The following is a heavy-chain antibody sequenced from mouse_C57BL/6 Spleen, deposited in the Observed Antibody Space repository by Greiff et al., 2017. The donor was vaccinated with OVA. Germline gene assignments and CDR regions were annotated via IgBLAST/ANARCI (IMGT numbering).Heavy chain of an antibody. D-gene: IGHD2-4*01. CDR3: TIYDYDDAYAMDY. V-gene: IGHV1-15*01. Sequence: VQLQQSGAELVRPGAPVTLSCKASGYTFNDYEMHWVKQTPVHGLEWIGAIDPETGGTAYNQKFKGKAILTADKSSSTAYMELRSLTSEDSAVYYCTIYDYDDAYAMDYWGQGTSVTVSS. J-gene: IGHJ4*01. CDR1: GYTFNDYE. CDR2: IDPETGGT.